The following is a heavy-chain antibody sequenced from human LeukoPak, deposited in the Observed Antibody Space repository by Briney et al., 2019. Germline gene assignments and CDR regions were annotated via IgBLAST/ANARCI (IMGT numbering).Heavy chain of an antibody. CDR3: ASVYDRGFAFDI. V-gene: IGHV1-2*02. J-gene: IGHJ3*02. Sequence: ASVKVSCKASGYTFTGYYMHWVRQAPGQGLEWMGWINPNSSVTNYAQKFQGRVTMTRDTSISTAYIELSRLRSDDTAVYYCASVYDRGFAFDIWGQGTMVTVSS. CDR2: INPNSSVT. D-gene: IGHD3-22*01. CDR1: GYTFTGYY.